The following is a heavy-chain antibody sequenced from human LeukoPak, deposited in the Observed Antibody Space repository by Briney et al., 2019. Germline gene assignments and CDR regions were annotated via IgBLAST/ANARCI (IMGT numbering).Heavy chain of an antibody. Sequence: GASVKVSCKASGDTFIDYYMHWVRQASGQGLEWMGWVNPNSGTTNYAQKFQGRVTMTRDTSISTAYMELSSLRSDDTAMYYCARGTGGLGTAGVDYWGQGTLVTVSS. J-gene: IGHJ4*02. CDR2: VNPNSGTT. V-gene: IGHV1-2*02. CDR1: GDTFIDYY. D-gene: IGHD7-27*01. CDR3: ARGTGGLGTAGVDY.